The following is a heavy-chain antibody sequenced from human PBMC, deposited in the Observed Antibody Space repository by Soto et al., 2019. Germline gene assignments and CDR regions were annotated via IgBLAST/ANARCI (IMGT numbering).Heavy chain of an antibody. J-gene: IGHJ4*02. D-gene: IGHD3-22*01. Sequence: GSLRLSGAASGFTFSSYAMHWVRQETGKGLEWVAVISYDGSNKYYADSVKGRFTISRDNSKNTLYLQMNSLRAEDTAVYYCARDFHYYDSSGYYYPYWGQGTLVTVSS. CDR3: ARDFHYYDSSGYYYPY. V-gene: IGHV3-30-3*01. CDR2: ISYDGSNK. CDR1: GFTFSSYA.